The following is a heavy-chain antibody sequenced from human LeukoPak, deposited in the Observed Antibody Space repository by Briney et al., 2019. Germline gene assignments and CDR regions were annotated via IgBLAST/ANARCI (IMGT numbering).Heavy chain of an antibody. CDR2: IHYSGTT. CDR3: ARHVGGVIYYYGMDV. J-gene: IGHJ6*02. D-gene: IGHD3-10*01. CDR1: GGSISISSHH. Sequence: PSETLSLTCAVSGGSISISSHHWDWIRRPPGKGLEWIGSIHYSGTTYYNPSLESRVTMSVDTSKNQFSLKLNSVTAADTALYYCARHVGGVIYYYGMDVWGQGTTVTVSS. V-gene: IGHV4-39*01.